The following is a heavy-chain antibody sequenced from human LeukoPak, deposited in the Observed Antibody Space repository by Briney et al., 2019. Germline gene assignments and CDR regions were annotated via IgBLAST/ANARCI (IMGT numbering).Heavy chain of an antibody. D-gene: IGHD6-19*01. CDR2: IYHSGST. J-gene: IGHJ4*02. CDR1: GGSISSGGYY. Sequence: SETLSLTCTVSGGSISSGGYYWSWIRQPPGKGLEWIGYIYHSGSTYYNPSLKSRVTISVDRSKNQFSLKLSSVTAADTAVYYCARVGPHIAVAGIDYWGQGTLVTVSS. CDR3: ARVGPHIAVAGIDY. V-gene: IGHV4-30-2*01.